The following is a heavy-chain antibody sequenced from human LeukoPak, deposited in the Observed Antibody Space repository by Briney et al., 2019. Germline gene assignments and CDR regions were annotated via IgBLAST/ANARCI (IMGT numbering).Heavy chain of an antibody. V-gene: IGHV1-18*01. J-gene: IGHJ4*02. D-gene: IGHD2-21*01. CDR1: GYTFTSYG. CDR3: ARAGGSYSPSDY. Sequence: ASVKVSCKASGYTFTSYGISWVRQAPGQGLEWMGWISAYNGNTNYAQKFQGRVTMTTDTSTSTAYMELRSPRSDDTAVFYCARAGGSYSPSDYWGQGTLVTVSS. CDR2: ISAYNGNT.